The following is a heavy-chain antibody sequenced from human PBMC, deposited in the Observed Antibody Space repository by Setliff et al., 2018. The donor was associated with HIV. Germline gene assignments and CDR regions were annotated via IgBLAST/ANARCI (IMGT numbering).Heavy chain of an antibody. CDR3: AKDLCRGGSCYTSYYYGLDV. CDR1: GFTFSSYS. CDR2: ISSSSSYI. Sequence: GGSLRLSCAASGFTFSSYSMNWVRQAPGKGLEWVSSISSSSSYIYYSDSVKGLFTISRDNSKNTLYLQMNSLRAEDTSVFFCAKDLCRGGSCYTSYYYGLDVWGQGTTVTVSS. D-gene: IGHD2-15*01. V-gene: IGHV3-21*01. J-gene: IGHJ6*02.